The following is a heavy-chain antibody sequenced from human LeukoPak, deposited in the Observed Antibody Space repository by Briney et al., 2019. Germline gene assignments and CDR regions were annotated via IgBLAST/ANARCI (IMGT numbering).Heavy chain of an antibody. CDR2: IYNTGTT. CDR3: ASYPCSGGSCYGRTVDY. D-gene: IGHD2-15*01. J-gene: IGHJ4*02. CDR1: GGSIGNYY. V-gene: IGHV4-59*08. Sequence: PSETLSLTCTVSGGSIGNYYWSWIRQPPGKGLEWIAYIYNTGTTNYNPSLKSRVTISVDTSKNQFSLKLSSVTAADTAVYYCASYPCSGGSCYGRTVDYWGQGTLVTVSS.